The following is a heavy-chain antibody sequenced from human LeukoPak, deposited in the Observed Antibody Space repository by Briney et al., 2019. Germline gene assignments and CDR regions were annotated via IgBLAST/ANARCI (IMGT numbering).Heavy chain of an antibody. J-gene: IGHJ5*02. Sequence: SETLSLTCAVYGGSFSGYYWSWIRQPPGKGLEWIGEINHSGSTNYNPSLKSRVTISVDTSKNQFSLKLSSVTAADTAVYYCARGEYGDLRWFGPWGQGTLVTVSS. D-gene: IGHD4-17*01. CDR3: ARGEYGDLRWFGP. CDR2: INHSGST. CDR1: GGSFSGYY. V-gene: IGHV4-34*01.